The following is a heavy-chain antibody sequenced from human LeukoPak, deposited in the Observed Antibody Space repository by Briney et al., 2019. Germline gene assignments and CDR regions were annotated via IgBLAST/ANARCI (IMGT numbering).Heavy chain of an antibody. V-gene: IGHV1-18*01. CDR1: GYTFTSYG. J-gene: IGHJ5*02. CDR2: INAGNGYT. D-gene: IGHD3-22*01. CDR3: ARGANYYDSSGSSNWLDP. Sequence: ASVKVSCKASGYTFTSYGISWVRQAPGQGLEWMGWINAGNGYTRYSQKFQGRVTMTRDTSASTVYMQLRSLRSEDTAVYYCARGANYYDSSGSSNWLDPWGRGTLVTVSS.